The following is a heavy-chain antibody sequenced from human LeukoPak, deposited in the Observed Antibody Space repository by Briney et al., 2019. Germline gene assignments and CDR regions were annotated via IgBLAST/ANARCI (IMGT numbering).Heavy chain of an antibody. D-gene: IGHD3-10*01. CDR1: GFTFSTYG. Sequence: GGSLRLSCAASGFTFSTYGMHWLRQAPGKGLEWVSVISSDGSYKDYADSVKGRFTISRDNSKNMLYLQMSSLRADDTAVYYCVKTLKYYGSGRGLFDSWGQGILVTVSS. J-gene: IGHJ4*02. CDR3: VKTLKYYGSGRGLFDS. CDR2: ISSDGSYK. V-gene: IGHV3-30*18.